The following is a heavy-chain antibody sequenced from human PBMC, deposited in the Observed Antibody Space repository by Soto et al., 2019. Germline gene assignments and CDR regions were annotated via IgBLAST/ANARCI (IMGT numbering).Heavy chain of an antibody. CDR1: GFTFDDYA. J-gene: IGHJ6*02. CDR2: INWNSGSI. V-gene: IGHV3-9*01. D-gene: IGHD3-16*01. CDR3: AKEKGFGGVRKGMDV. Sequence: EVLLVESGGGLVQPGRSLRLSCAASGFTFDDYAMHWVRQAPGKGLEWVSGINWNSGSIGYADSVKGRFTISRDNAKNSLYLQMSSLRTEDTALYYCAKEKGFGGVRKGMDVWGQGTTVTVSS.